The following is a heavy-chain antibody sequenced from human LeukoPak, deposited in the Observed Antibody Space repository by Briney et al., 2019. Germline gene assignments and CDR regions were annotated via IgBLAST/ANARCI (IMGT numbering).Heavy chain of an antibody. V-gene: IGHV4-39*07. D-gene: IGHD6-13*01. CDR1: GGSISSSSYY. J-gene: IGHJ4*02. Sequence: PSETLSLTCTVSGGSISSSSYYWGWIRQPPGKGLEWIGEIYHSGSTNYNPSLKSRVTISVDKSKNQFSLKLSSVTAADTAVYYCASSIAAAAPYFDYWGQGTLVTVSS. CDR3: ASSIAAAAPYFDY. CDR2: IYHSGST.